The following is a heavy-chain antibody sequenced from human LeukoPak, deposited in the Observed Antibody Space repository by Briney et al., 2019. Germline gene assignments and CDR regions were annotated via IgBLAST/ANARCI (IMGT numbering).Heavy chain of an antibody. V-gene: IGHV4-61*01. CDR3: ARDPTAAAGLYAFDI. CDR2: IYYSGST. Sequence: PSETLSLTCTVSGGSVSSGSYYWSWIRQPPGKGLEWIGYIYYSGSTNYNPSLKSRVTISVDTSKNQFSLKLSSVTAADTAVYYCARDPTAAAGLYAFDIWGQGTMVTVSS. CDR1: GGSVSSGSYY. J-gene: IGHJ3*02. D-gene: IGHD6-13*01.